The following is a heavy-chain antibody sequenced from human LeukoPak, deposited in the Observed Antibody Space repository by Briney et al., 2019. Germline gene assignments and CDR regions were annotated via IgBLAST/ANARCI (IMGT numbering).Heavy chain of an antibody. J-gene: IGHJ6*03. V-gene: IGHV3-23*01. CDR2: ISGSGGST. D-gene: IGHD3-10*01. CDR3: ANSYYYGSGSYWGDPLSREPYYYYMDV. CDR1: GFTVSSNY. Sequence: GGSLRLSCAASGFTVSSNYMSWVRQAPGKGLEWVSAISGSGGSTYYADSVKGRFTISRDNSKNTLYLQMNSLRAEDTAVYYCANSYYYGSGSYWGDPLSREPYYYYMDVWGKGTTVTVSS.